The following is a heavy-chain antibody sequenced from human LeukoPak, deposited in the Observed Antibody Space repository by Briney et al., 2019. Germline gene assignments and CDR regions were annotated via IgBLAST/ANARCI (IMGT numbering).Heavy chain of an antibody. D-gene: IGHD2-2*01. CDR2: ISGSGGST. Sequence: GGSLRLSCAASGFTLSSYAMSWVRQAPGKGLEWVSGISGSGGSTYYADSMKGRFTISRDNSKNTLYLQMNSLRAEDTAVYYCAKSSSTSIYHYYGMDVWGQGTTVTVSS. CDR3: AKSSSTSIYHYYGMDV. J-gene: IGHJ6*02. V-gene: IGHV3-23*01. CDR1: GFTLSSYA.